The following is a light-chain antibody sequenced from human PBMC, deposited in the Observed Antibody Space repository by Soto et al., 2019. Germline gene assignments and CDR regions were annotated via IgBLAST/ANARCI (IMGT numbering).Light chain of an antibody. CDR2: GAS. CDR1: QSVSSNY. J-gene: IGKJ3*01. CDR3: QQYGSSPFT. Sequence: EIVLTQSPDTLSLSPGQRATLSCRASQSVSSNYLAWYQQKPGQAPRLLIYGASSRATGIPDRFSGSGSGTDFTLTISRLEPEDFAVYYCQQYGSSPFTFGPGTKWISN. V-gene: IGKV3-20*01.